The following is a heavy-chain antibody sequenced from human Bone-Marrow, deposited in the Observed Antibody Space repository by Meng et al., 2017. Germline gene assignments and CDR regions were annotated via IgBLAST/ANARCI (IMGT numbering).Heavy chain of an antibody. D-gene: IGHD3-22*01. CDR1: GFTVTGYH. J-gene: IGHJ4*02. V-gene: IGHV3-66*02. CDR2: IYSGGVT. CDR3: ARGGYYYETSGPDY. Sequence: GGGLGQPGESLRLSCAASGFTVTGYHMTWVRQAPGKGLEWVSVIYSGGVTYYADSVKGQFTISRDNSNNRVYLQMNSLRPDDTAVYYCARGGYYYETSGPDYWGQGTLVTVSS.